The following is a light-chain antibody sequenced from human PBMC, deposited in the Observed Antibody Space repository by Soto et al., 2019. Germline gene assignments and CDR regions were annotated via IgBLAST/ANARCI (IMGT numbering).Light chain of an antibody. J-gene: IGLJ2*01. CDR1: SSDVGGYNY. CDR2: DVS. CDR3: SSYTSSSTIVV. Sequence: QSALTQPASVSGSPGQSITISCTGTSSDVGGYNYVSWYQQHPGKAPKLMIYDVSNRPSGVSNRFSGSKSGTTASLTISGLQAEDEADYYCSSYTSSSTIVVFGGGTQLTVL. V-gene: IGLV2-14*01.